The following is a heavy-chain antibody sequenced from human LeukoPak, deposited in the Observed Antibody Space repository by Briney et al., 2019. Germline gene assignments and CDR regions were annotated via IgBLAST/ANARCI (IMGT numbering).Heavy chain of an antibody. V-gene: IGHV3-30*03. D-gene: IGHD4-17*01. J-gene: IGHJ4*02. CDR1: GFIFSRYA. Sequence: PGGSLRLSCAASGFIFSRYAMSWVRQAPGKGLEWVAVISFDGNNKYYADSVKGRFTISRDNSKNTLYLQMNSLRAEDTAVYYCARDHYGYFDYWGQGTLVTVSS. CDR3: ARDHYGYFDY. CDR2: ISFDGNNK.